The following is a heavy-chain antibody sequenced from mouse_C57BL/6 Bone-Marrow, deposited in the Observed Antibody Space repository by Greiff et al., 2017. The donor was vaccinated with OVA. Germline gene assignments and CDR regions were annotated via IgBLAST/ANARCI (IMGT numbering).Heavy chain of an antibody. CDR2: ISYDGSN. CDR1: GYSITSGYY. D-gene: IGHD2-5*01. CDR3: ARDSNYVGWFAY. J-gene: IGHJ3*01. V-gene: IGHV3-6*01. Sequence: VQLQGSGPGLVKPSQSLSLTCSVTGYSITSGYYWNWIRQFPGNKLEWMGYISYDGSNNYNPSLKNRISITRDTSKNQFFLKWNSVTTEDTATYYGARDSNYVGWFAYWGQGTLVTVSA.